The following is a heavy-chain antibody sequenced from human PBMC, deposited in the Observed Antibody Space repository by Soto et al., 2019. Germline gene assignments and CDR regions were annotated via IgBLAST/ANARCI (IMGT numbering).Heavy chain of an antibody. CDR1: GYSFTSYW. Sequence: GESLKISCKGSGYSFTSYWISWVRQMPGKGLEWMGVIYPRDSDTKYSPSFQGQVTISADKSTSTAYLQWSSLKASDTAIYFCATHPYYFDSSAFYTWGQGTLVTVSS. J-gene: IGHJ5*02. D-gene: IGHD3-22*01. CDR2: IYPRDSDT. CDR3: ATHPYYFDSSAFYT. V-gene: IGHV5-51*01.